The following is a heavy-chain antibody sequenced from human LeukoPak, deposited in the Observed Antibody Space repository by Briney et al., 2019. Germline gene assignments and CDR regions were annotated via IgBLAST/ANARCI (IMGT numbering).Heavy chain of an antibody. CDR3: ARSVEGYCRGGSCYSYSYYMDV. CDR2: IYYSGST. V-gene: IGHV4-59*01. J-gene: IGHJ6*03. D-gene: IGHD2-15*01. Sequence: PSETLSLTCTVSGGSISCYYWSWIRQPPGKGLEWIGYIYYSGSTNYNPSLKSRVTISVDTSKNQFSLKLSSVTAADTAVYYCARSVEGYCRGGSCYSYSYYMDVWGKGTTVTVSS. CDR1: GGSISCYY.